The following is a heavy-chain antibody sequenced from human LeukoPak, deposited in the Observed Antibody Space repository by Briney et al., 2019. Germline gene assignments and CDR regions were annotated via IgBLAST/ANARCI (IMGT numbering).Heavy chain of an antibody. D-gene: IGHD6-13*01. CDR2: INTDGSST. V-gene: IGHV3-74*01. CDR3: ARDPDSSSTDY. Sequence: PGGSLRLSCAASGFTFSSYWMHWVRQAPGKGLVWVSRINTDGSSTSYADSVKGRFTISRDNAKNTLYLQMNSLRAEDTAVYYCARDPDSSSTDYWGQGTLVTVSS. CDR1: GFTFSSYW. J-gene: IGHJ4*02.